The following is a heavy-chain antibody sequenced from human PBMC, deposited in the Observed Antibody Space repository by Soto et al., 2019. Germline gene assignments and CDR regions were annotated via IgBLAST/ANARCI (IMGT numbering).Heavy chain of an antibody. CDR2: INPRGGST. CDR3: ARESVDIVATTRVSGGMDG. V-gene: IGHV1-46*01. J-gene: IGHJ6*02. Sequence: QVQLVQSGAEVKKPGASVKVSCKASGYTFTSYYMHWVRQAPGQGLEWMGIINPRGGSTSYAQKFQGRVTRTRDTSTSTVYMELSSLRSEDTAVYYCARESVDIVATTRVSGGMDGWGQGTTVTVSS. CDR1: GYTFTSYY. D-gene: IGHD5-12*01.